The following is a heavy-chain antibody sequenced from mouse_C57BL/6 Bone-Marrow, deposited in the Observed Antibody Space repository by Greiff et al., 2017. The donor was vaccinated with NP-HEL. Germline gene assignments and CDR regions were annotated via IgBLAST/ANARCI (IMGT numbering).Heavy chain of an antibody. V-gene: IGHV1-18*01. CDR3: ARGGVRFYGVGAY. CDR2: INPNNGGT. J-gene: IGHJ3*01. D-gene: IGHD1-1*01. CDR1: GYTFTDYN. Sequence: EVQLQQSGPELVKPGASVKIPCKASGYTFTDYNMDWVKQSHGKSLEWIGDINPNNGGTIYNQKFKGKATLTVDKSSSTAYMELRSLTSEDTAVYYCARGGVRFYGVGAYWGQGTLVTVSA.